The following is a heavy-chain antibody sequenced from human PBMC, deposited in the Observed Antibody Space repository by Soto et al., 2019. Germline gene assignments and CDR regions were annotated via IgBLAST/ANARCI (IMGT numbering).Heavy chain of an antibody. J-gene: IGHJ6*02. CDR2: IRHSGST. D-gene: IGHD4-17*01. V-gene: IGHV4-34*01. Sequence: QVQLQQWGAGLLKPSETLSLNCAVYGGSFYWTWIRQPPGKGLEWIGEIRHSGSTNYNPSLKSRVSISIDRYKSQVSLTVYSVTAADTAVYYCARGGGDYDYAVDVWGQGTTVTVSS. CDR1: GGSFY. CDR3: ARGGGDYDYAVDV.